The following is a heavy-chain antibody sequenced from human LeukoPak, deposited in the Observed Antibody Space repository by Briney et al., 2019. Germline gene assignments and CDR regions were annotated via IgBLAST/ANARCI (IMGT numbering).Heavy chain of an antibody. CDR3: ARVGDGYNFKHYFDY. CDR1: DGSIRNFY. Sequence: PSETLSLTCTVSDGSIRNFYWNWFRQPPGKRLEWIGHTLYGGRTDYNPSLESRVTISVDTSKSQFSLNLRSVTTTDTAVYYCARVGDGYNFKHYFDYWGQGTLVTVSS. J-gene: IGHJ4*02. D-gene: IGHD5-12*01. V-gene: IGHV4-59*01. CDR2: TLYGGRT.